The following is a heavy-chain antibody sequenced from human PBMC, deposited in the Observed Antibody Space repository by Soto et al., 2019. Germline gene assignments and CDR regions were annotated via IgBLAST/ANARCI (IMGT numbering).Heavy chain of an antibody. CDR3: ARGRYCLTGRCFPNWFDS. CDR2: IYKSATT. CDR1: GDYISNLDCF. D-gene: IGHD7-27*01. J-gene: IGHJ5*01. V-gene: IGHV4-30-4*01. Sequence: SLSCSVAGDYISNLDCFLAWIRQPPGQALEYIGYIYKSATTYYNPSFESRVAISVDTSKSQFSLNVTSVTAADTAVYFCARGRYCLTGRCFPNWFDSWVQGALVLVFS.